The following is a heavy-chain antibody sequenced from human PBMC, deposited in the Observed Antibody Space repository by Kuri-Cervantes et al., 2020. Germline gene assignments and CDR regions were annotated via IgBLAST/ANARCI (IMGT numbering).Heavy chain of an antibody. CDR3: ARSKSNYDILTGYYVDYGMDV. CDR1: GYTFTGYY. CDR2: INPNSGGT. D-gene: IGHD3-9*01. V-gene: IGHV1-2*02. Sequence: ASVKVSCKASGYTFTGYYMHWVRQAPGQGLEWMGWINPNSGGTNYAQKFQGRVTMTRDTSISTAYMELSSLRSEDTAVYYCARSKSNYDILTGYYVDYGMDVWGQGTMVTVSS. J-gene: IGHJ6*02.